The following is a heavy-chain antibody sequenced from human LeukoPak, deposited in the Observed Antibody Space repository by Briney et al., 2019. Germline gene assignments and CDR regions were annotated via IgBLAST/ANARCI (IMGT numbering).Heavy chain of an antibody. J-gene: IGHJ4*02. CDR1: GFTFRDYY. CDR3: AKDPPQSVRFLEWFLYYFDY. V-gene: IGHV3-11*01. D-gene: IGHD3-3*01. CDR2: ISRSGDTL. Sequence: GGSLRLSCAASGFTFRDYYMTWIRQAPGKGLEWISYISRSGDTLYYADSVEGRFTISRDNAKNSLYLQMNSLRAEDTAVYYCAKDPPQSVRFLEWFLYYFDYWGQGTLVTVSS.